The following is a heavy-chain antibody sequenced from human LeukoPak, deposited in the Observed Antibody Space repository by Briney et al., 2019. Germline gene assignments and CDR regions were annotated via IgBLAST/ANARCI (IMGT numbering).Heavy chain of an antibody. Sequence: SGPTLVKPTQTLTLTCTLSGFSLSSSGVGVGWIRQPPGKALEWLALIYWDDDKRYSPSLRSRLTTTRDTSKNQVVLTMTNMDPVDTATYYCAHSGDGHWFDPWGQGTLVTVSS. J-gene: IGHJ5*02. CDR3: AHSGDGHWFDP. CDR1: GFSLSSSGVG. CDR2: IYWDDDK. D-gene: IGHD3-10*01. V-gene: IGHV2-5*02.